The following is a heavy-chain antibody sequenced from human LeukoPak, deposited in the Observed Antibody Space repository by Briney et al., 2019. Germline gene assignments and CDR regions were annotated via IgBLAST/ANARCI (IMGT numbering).Heavy chain of an antibody. Sequence: SETLSLTCAVYGGSFSGYYWSWIRQPPGKGLEWIGETNHSGSTNYNPSLKSRVTISVDTSKNQFSLKLSSVIAADTAVYYCARGPQRAFDIWGQGTMVTVSS. CDR3: ARGPQRAFDI. CDR2: TNHSGST. CDR1: GGSFSGYY. V-gene: IGHV4-34*01. J-gene: IGHJ3*02.